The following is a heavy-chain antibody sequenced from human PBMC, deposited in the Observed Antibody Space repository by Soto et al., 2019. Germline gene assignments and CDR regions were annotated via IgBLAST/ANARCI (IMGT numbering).Heavy chain of an antibody. CDR2: INPSGGST. D-gene: IGHD1-26*01. Sequence: GASVKVSCKASGYTFTSYYMHWVRQAPGQGLEWMGIINPSGGSTSYAQKFQGRVTMTRDTSTSTVYMELSSLRSEDTAVYYCARDNVRVEWELPPEYYFDYWGQGTLVTVSS. CDR3: ARDNVRVEWELPPEYYFDY. CDR1: GYTFTSYY. V-gene: IGHV1-46*01. J-gene: IGHJ4*02.